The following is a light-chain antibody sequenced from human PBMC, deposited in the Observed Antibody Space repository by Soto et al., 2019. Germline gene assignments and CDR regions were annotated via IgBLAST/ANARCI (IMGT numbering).Light chain of an antibody. CDR1: QSVSTNN. Sequence: IVLTQSPGTLSSSPGERATLSCRASQSVSTNNLAWYQQRPGQAPRLLIYGASRRATGIPDRFSGSGSGSDFSLTISRLEPEDSAMYYCQHYGSSGTFGQGTKVDIK. J-gene: IGKJ1*01. CDR2: GAS. CDR3: QHYGSSGT. V-gene: IGKV3-20*01.